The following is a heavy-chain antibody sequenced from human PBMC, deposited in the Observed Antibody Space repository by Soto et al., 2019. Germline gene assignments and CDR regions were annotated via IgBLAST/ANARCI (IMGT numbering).Heavy chain of an antibody. CDR3: AKAFRGFFIIFGN. J-gene: IGHJ4*02. D-gene: IGHD3-10*01. CDR1: GFTFSDYA. CDR2: ISASGSTT. Sequence: GGSLRLSCAASGFTFSDYAMNWVRQSPGKGLEWVSAISASGSTTYYTDSVKGRFTISRDNSNNTLYLQMNSLRAEDTAVYYCAKAFRGFFIIFGNWGQGTLVTVSS. V-gene: IGHV3-23*01.